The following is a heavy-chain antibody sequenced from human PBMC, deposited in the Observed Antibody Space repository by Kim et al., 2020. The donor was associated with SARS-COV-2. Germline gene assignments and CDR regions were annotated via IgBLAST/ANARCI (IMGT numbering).Heavy chain of an antibody. CDR2: IYYSGST. Sequence: SETLSLTCIVSGDSISSYYWGWIRQPPGKGLEWIWYIYYSGSTNYNPSLKSRVTISVDTSKSRFSPKLSSVTAADTAVYYCARSPNYYYYGMDVWGQGTT. J-gene: IGHJ6*02. CDR1: GDSISSYY. V-gene: IGHV4-59*01. CDR3: ARSPNYYYYGMDV.